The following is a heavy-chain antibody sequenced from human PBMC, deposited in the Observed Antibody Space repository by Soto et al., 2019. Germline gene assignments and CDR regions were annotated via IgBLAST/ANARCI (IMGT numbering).Heavy chain of an antibody. Sequence: GGSLRLSCAASGFSFSAYYMSWIRQAPGKGLEWVSYISFNGDVTRYSDDSTNTVYLELNRLRVDDTAVYYCAKEARARSPAGDCFDYWAQGTLVTVSS. D-gene: IGHD3-10*01. CDR1: GFSFSAYY. CDR2: ISFNGDVT. CDR3: AKEARARSPAGDCFDY. V-gene: IGHV3-23*01. J-gene: IGHJ4*02.